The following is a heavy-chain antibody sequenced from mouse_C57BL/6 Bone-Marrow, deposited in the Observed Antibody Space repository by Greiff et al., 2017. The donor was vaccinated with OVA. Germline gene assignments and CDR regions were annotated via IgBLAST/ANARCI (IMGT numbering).Heavy chain of an antibody. Sequence: ESGPELVKPGASVKISCKASGYAFSSSWMNWVKQRPGKGLEWIGRIYPGDGDTNYNGKFKGKATLTADKSSSTAYMQLSSLTSEDSAVYFCARSGLGRLWFAYWGQGTLVTVSA. CDR2: IYPGDGDT. CDR1: GYAFSSSW. J-gene: IGHJ3*01. D-gene: IGHD4-1*01. V-gene: IGHV1-82*01. CDR3: ARSGLGRLWFAY.